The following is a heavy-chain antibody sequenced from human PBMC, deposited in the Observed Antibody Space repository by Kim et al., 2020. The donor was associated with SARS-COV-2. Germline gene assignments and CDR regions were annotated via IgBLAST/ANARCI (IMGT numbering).Heavy chain of an antibody. CDR3: ARDYDIFLPVDP. V-gene: IGHV1-69*13. CDR2: IIPIFGTA. Sequence: SVKVSCKASGGTFSSYAISWVRQAPGQGLEWMGGIIPIFGTANYAQKFQGRVTITADESTSTAYMELSSLRSEDTAVYYCARDYDIFLPVDPWGQGTLVTVSS. D-gene: IGHD3-9*01. CDR1: GGTFSSYA. J-gene: IGHJ5*02.